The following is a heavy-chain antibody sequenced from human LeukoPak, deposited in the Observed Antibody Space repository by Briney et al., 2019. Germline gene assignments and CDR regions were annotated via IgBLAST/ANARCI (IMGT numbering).Heavy chain of an antibody. CDR2: INTDGSTT. D-gene: IGHD4-23*01. Sequence: GGSLRLSCAASGFTFCNYWMHWVRQAPGKGLVWVSRINTDGSTTDYADSVKGRFTISRDNAKNTVYLQMSSLRAEDTGVCYCVSSGNSGHWGQGTLVTVSS. CDR3: VSSGNSGH. J-gene: IGHJ4*02. CDR1: GFTFCNYW. V-gene: IGHV3-74*01.